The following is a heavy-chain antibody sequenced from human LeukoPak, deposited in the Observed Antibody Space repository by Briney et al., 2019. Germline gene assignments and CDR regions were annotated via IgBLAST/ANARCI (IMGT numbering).Heavy chain of an antibody. V-gene: IGHV3-23*01. D-gene: IGHD3-22*01. CDR2: ISGSSGST. J-gene: IGHJ4*02. CDR1: GFTFSSYA. CDR3: AKAKRDYDSSGYPPDY. Sequence: PGGSLRLSCAASGFTFSSYAMSWVREAPGKGLEWVSAISGSSGSTYYADSVKGRFTISRDNSKNTLYLQMNSLRAEDTAVYYCAKAKRDYDSSGYPPDYWGQGTLVTVSS.